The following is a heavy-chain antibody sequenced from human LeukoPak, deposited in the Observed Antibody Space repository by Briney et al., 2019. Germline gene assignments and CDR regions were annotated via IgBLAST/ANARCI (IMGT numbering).Heavy chain of an antibody. Sequence: GGSLRLSCAASGFTFSSYAMSWVRQAPGKGLEWVSAISGSGGSTYYADSVKGRFTISRDNSKNTLYLQMNSLRAEDTAVYYCAKSRSRGPKQLARFDYSGQGTLVTVSS. CDR3: AKSRSRGPKQLARFDY. D-gene: IGHD6-6*01. V-gene: IGHV3-23*01. CDR2: ISGSGGST. CDR1: GFTFSSYA. J-gene: IGHJ4*02.